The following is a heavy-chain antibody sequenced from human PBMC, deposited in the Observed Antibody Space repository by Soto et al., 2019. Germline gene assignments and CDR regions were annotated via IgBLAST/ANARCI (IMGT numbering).Heavy chain of an antibody. CDR1: GGSISSSGYY. Sequence: QLQLQESGPGLVKPSETLSLTCTVSGGSISSSGYYWGWIRQPPGKGLEWIGSIHYSGITYSNASLKSRVTISVDTSKNQFSLKLRSVTAADTAVYYCARQETYYYERSGYYPQEGFDYWGQGTLVTVSS. J-gene: IGHJ4*02. D-gene: IGHD3-22*01. V-gene: IGHV4-39*01. CDR3: ARQETYYYERSGYYPQEGFDY. CDR2: IHYSGIT.